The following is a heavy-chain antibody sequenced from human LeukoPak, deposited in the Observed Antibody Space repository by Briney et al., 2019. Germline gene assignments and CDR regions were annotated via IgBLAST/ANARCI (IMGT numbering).Heavy chain of an antibody. CDR1: GFTFSNAW. CDR2: IKQDGSEK. CDR3: VRAGGSSWADY. J-gene: IGHJ4*02. V-gene: IGHV3-7*01. Sequence: GGSLRLSCAASGFTFSNAWMSWVRQAPGKGLEWVANIKQDGSEKYYVDSVKGRFTISRDNAKNSLYLQMNSLRAEDTAVYYCVRAGGSSWADYWGQGTLVTVSS. D-gene: IGHD6-13*01.